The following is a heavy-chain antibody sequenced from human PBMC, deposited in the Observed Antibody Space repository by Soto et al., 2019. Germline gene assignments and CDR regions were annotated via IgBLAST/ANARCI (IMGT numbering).Heavy chain of an antibody. V-gene: IGHV1-69*01. CDR2: IIPIFGST. CDR1: GGSISSYT. CDR3: AREGARTSFNCDSCQELYNWLDP. J-gene: IGHJ5*02. Sequence: QVQLVQSGAEVKKPGSSVKVSCKASGGSISSYTITWVRQAPGQGLEWMGGIIPIFGSTNYAQKFQGRVTNTADESTNTAYMELSSLSSEDTAVYYCAREGARTSFNCDSCQELYNWLDPWGQGTLVTVSS. D-gene: IGHD2-2*01.